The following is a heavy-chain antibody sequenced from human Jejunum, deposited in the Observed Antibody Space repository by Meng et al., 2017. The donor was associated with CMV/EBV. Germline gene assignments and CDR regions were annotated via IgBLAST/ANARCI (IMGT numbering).Heavy chain of an antibody. D-gene: IGHD6-13*01. J-gene: IGHJ2*01. CDR2: SYSSGST. CDR1: GFSVSSNY. Sequence: SGFSVSSNYMTWIRQSPGKGLEWVSLSYSSGSTWYADSVKGRFAISRDESKNTLYLQMNNLGAEDAALYFCARRMAASGYWYFDLWGRGTLVTVSS. CDR3: ARRMAASGYWYFDL. V-gene: IGHV3-53*01.